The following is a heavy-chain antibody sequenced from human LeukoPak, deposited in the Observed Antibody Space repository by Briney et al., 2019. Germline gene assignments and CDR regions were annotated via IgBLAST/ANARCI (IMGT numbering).Heavy chain of an antibody. D-gene: IGHD6-19*01. Sequence: GGSLRLSCAASGFTFSSYAMSWVRQAPGKGLEWVSAISGSGGSTYYADSVKGRFTISRDNSKNTLYLQMNSLRAEDTAVYYCARQSEQWLVPGWWFDPWGQGTLVTVS. V-gene: IGHV3-23*01. CDR3: ARQSEQWLVPGWWFDP. J-gene: IGHJ5*02. CDR2: ISGSGGST. CDR1: GFTFSSYA.